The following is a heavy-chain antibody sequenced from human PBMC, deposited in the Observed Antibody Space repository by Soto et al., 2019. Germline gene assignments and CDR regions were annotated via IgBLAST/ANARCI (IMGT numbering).Heavy chain of an antibody. D-gene: IGHD2-21*01. CDR3: ARGNVVAIDY. V-gene: IGHV4-30-2*01. Sequence: SETLSLTCAVSSGSISSGGYSWSWIRQPPGKGLEWIGYIYHSGSTYYNPSLKSRVTISVDRSKNQFSLKLSSVTAADTAVYYCARGNVVAIDYWGQGTLVTVSS. CDR1: SGSISSGGYS. CDR2: IYHSGST. J-gene: IGHJ4*02.